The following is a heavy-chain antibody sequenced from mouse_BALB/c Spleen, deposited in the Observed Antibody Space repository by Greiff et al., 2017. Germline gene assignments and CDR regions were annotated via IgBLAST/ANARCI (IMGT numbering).Heavy chain of an antibody. J-gene: IGHJ3*01. CDR1: GFSLTSYG. CDR3: ARGGDYDRFAY. CDR2: IWSGGST. Sequence: QVQLKESGPGLVQPSQSLSITCTVSGFSLTSYGVHWVRQSPGKGLEWLGVIWSGGSTDYNAAFISRLSISKDNSKSQVFFKMNSLQANDTAIYYCARGGDYDRFAYWGQGTLVTVSA. D-gene: IGHD2-4*01. V-gene: IGHV2-2*02.